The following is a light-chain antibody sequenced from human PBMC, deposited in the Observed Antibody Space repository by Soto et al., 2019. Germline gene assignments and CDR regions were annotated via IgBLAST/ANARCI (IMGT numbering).Light chain of an antibody. CDR2: VKSDGSH. J-gene: IGLJ2*01. CDR1: SGHGNYV. Sequence: QLVLTQSPSASASLGASVKLTCTLSSGHGNYVIAWHQQQPEKGPRYLMKVKSDGSHNKGDEIPDRFSGSSSGAERYLAISTLQSGDDADSHCQTWDTGIVVFGGGTKVTVL. V-gene: IGLV4-69*01. CDR3: QTWDTGIVV.